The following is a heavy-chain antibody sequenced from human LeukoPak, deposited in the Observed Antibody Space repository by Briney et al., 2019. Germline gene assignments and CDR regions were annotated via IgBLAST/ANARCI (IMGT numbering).Heavy chain of an antibody. J-gene: IGHJ4*02. D-gene: IGHD3-22*01. CDR1: GLIFSNYG. Sequence: GGSLRLSCAASGLIFSNYGMHWVRQAPGKGLEWVALIWYDGSKQYYTDSVKGRFTISKDNSKNTLYLQMDSLRVEDTAVYYCARGGRYYDSSGLSYWGQGTLVTVSS. CDR3: ARGGRYYDSSGLSY. CDR2: IWYDGSKQ. V-gene: IGHV3-33*01.